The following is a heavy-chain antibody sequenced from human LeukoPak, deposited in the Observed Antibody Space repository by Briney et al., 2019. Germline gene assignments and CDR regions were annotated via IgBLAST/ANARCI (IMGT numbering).Heavy chain of an antibody. CDR2: INPSGGST. CDR3: ARGVRYFDWLLSQNFDY. CDR1: GYTFTRYY. D-gene: IGHD3-9*01. J-gene: IGHJ4*02. Sequence: ASVKVSCKASGYTFTRYYMHWVRQAPGQGLEWMGIINPSGGSTSYAQKFQGRVAMTRDTSTSTVYMELSSLRSEDTAVYYCARGVRYFDWLLSQNFDYWGQGTLVTVSS. V-gene: IGHV1-46*01.